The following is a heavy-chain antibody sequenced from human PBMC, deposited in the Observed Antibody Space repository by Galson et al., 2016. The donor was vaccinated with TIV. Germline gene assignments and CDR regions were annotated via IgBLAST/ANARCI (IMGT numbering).Heavy chain of an antibody. J-gene: IGHJ4*02. CDR1: GYSISSYW. D-gene: IGHD5-18*01. V-gene: IGHV5-51*03. Sequence: QSGAEVKKPGESLKISCKASGYSISSYWTAWVRQVPGKGLEWMGIIYPGDSEKRYSPSFQGQVTISADKSITTAYLQWTSLKASDTAMCYCAKAPGYSGYSYGYFDSWGQGTLVTVSS. CDR3: AKAPGYSGYSYGYFDS. CDR2: IYPGDSEK.